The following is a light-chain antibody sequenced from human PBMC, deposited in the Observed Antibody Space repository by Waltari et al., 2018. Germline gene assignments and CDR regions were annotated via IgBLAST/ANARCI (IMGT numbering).Light chain of an antibody. J-gene: IGLJ1*01. CDR1: NIESKS. V-gene: IGLV3-21*01. CDR3: QVWDANTDPGV. Sequence: SYVLTQPPSVSVAPGETARITCGGNNIESKSVHWYRQRPGQAPVVVISYDNDRAAGSPGRFSGSNAGNTATLTISRVEAWDEADYYCQVWDANTDPGVFGTGTEVTVL. CDR2: YDN.